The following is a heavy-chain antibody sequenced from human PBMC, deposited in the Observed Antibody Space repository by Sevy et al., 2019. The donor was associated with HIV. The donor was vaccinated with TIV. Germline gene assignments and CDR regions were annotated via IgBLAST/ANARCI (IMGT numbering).Heavy chain of an antibody. Sequence: GGSLRLSCAASGFTVSSNYMSWVRQAPGKGLEWVSVIYSGGSTYYADSVKGRFTISRDNSKNTLYLQMNSLRAEDTAVYYCANLDDPDYYDSSGYFLPPDYWGQGTLVTVSS. CDR1: GFTVSSNY. V-gene: IGHV3-53*01. CDR2: IYSGGST. D-gene: IGHD3-22*01. CDR3: ANLDDPDYYDSSGYFLPPDY. J-gene: IGHJ4*02.